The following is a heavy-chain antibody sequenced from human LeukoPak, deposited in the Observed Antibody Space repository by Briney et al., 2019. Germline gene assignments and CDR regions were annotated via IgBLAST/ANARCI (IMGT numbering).Heavy chain of an antibody. CDR3: AKHGGRYFDS. CDR2: TSHDGNA. D-gene: IGHD4-23*01. Sequence: SETLSLTCAVSGVSISTNTWWSWVRQPPGKGLEWIGQTSHDGNADYTPSLKSRVTISVDKSKNQLSLKLKSVTAADSAVYYCAKHGGRYFDSWGQGALVTVSS. CDR1: GVSISTNTW. J-gene: IGHJ4*02. V-gene: IGHV4-4*02.